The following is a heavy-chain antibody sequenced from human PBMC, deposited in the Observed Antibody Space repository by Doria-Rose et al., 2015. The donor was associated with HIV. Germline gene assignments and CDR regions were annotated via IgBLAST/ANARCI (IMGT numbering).Heavy chain of an antibody. CDR1: GVSLSSPGMG. CDR3: ARIKSSRWYHKYYFDC. J-gene: IGHJ4*02. D-gene: IGHD6-13*01. CDR2: TFSDDDR. Sequence: QITLKESGPVLVKPTETLTLTCTVSGVSLSSPGMGVSWIRQPPGKALEWLANTFSDDDRSYKTSLKSRLSISRGTSKSQVVLTMTDMDCVDTATYYCARIKSSRWYHKYYFDCWGQGTLVIVSA. V-gene: IGHV2-26*01.